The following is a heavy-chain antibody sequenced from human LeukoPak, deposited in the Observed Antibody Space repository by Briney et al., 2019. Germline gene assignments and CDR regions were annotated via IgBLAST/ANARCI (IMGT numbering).Heavy chain of an antibody. J-gene: IGHJ4*02. CDR1: GGSISSSSYY. CDR2: IYYSGST. Sequence: PSETLSLTCTVSGGSISSSSYYWGWIRQPPGKGLEWIGSIYYSGSTYYNPSLKSRVTISVDTSKNQFSLKLSSVTAADTAVYYCARFSYYDSSGYYSGFSDYWGQGALVTVSS. V-gene: IGHV4-39*07. D-gene: IGHD3-22*01. CDR3: ARFSYYDSSGYYSGFSDY.